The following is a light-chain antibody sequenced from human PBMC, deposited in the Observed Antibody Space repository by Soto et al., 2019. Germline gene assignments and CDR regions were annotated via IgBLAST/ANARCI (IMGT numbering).Light chain of an antibody. CDR2: HAS. Sequence: DIQMTQSPSTLSASVGDRVTITCRASQSIDTWLAWYQQKPGTAPQVLINHASTLESGVPSRFSGSGSGTEFTLTMTSLQRDDFASDFCQHYHSYRYKFRKGTKVDIK. V-gene: IGKV1-5*03. J-gene: IGKJ2*01. CDR1: QSIDTW. CDR3: QHYHSYRYK.